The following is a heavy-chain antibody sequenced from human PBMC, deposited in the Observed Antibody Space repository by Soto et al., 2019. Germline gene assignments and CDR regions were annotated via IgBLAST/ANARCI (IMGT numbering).Heavy chain of an antibody. CDR1: GGTFSSYT. V-gene: IGHV1-69*02. J-gene: IGHJ4*02. CDR3: ARVHSVGEHDY. D-gene: IGHD4-17*01. Sequence: QVQLVQSGAEVKKPGSSVKVSCKASGGTFSSYTISWVRQAPGQGLEWMGRIIPILGIANYAQKFQGRVTITEDKSTSTAYMELSSLRSEDTAVYYCARVHSVGEHDYWGQGTLVTVSS. CDR2: IIPILGIA.